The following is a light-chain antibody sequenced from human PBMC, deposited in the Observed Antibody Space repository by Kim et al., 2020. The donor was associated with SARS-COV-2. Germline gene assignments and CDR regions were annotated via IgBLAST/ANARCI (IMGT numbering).Light chain of an antibody. CDR3: QQYGSSPLT. CDR2: DAS. V-gene: IGKV3-20*01. CDR1: QSVSSSY. J-gene: IGKJ4*01. Sequence: SPGERGTLSCRASQSVSSSYLAWYQQKPGQAPRLLIYDASSRATGIPDRFSGSGSGTDFTLTITRLEPEDFAVYYCQQYGSSPLTFGGGTKVDIK.